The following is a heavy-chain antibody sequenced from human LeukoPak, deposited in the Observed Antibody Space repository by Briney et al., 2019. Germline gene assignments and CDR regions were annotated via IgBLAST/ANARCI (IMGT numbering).Heavy chain of an antibody. CDR1: GFTFSRHA. CDR2: ISYDGSNK. CDR3: ARSAGDPHAFDV. D-gene: IGHD4-17*01. V-gene: IGHV3-30-3*01. Sequence: GGSLRLSCAASGFTFSRHAMHWVRQAPGKGLEWVAVISYDGSNKGYADSVKGRFTVSRDNSKNTLYLQFSSLRAEDTAVFYCARSAGDPHAFDVWGQGTMVIVSS. J-gene: IGHJ3*01.